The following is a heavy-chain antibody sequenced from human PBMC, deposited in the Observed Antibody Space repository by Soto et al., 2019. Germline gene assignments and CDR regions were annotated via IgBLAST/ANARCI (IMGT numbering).Heavy chain of an antibody. Sequence: GGSLRLSCAASGFTFSSYSMNWVRQAPGKGLEWVSSISSSSSYIYYADSVKGRFTISRDNAKNSLYLQMNSLRAEDTAVYYCARGVTVLMVYADADYWGQGTLVTVSS. CDR2: ISSSSSYI. D-gene: IGHD2-8*01. J-gene: IGHJ4*02. CDR3: ARGVTVLMVYADADY. V-gene: IGHV3-21*01. CDR1: GFTFSSYS.